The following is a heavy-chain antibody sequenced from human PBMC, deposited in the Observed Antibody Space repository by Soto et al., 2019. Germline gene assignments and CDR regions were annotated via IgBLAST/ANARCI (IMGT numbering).Heavy chain of an antibody. D-gene: IGHD6-19*01. J-gene: IGHJ4*02. CDR3: GWRPDCGWYDY. Sequence: EVQLLESGGGLVQPGGSLRLSCAASGFTFSTYAMGWVRQAPGKGLEWVSAMSGGGGTIYYADSVKGRFAISRDNSKNTLYLQMSSLRAEDTAVYYCGWRPDCGWYDYRGQGTLVTVSS. CDR2: MSGGGGTI. V-gene: IGHV3-23*01. CDR1: GFTFSTYA.